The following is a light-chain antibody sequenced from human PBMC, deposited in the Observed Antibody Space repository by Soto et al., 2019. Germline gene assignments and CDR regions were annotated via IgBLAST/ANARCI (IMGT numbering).Light chain of an antibody. CDR3: SSYAGSNNLV. CDR2: EVS. CDR1: SSDVGDYNY. J-gene: IGLJ3*02. V-gene: IGLV2-8*01. Sequence: QSVLTQPPSASGSPGQSVTISCTGTSSDVGDYNYVSWYQQYPGKAPKLMIYEVSKRPSGVPDRFSGSKSGNTASLTVSGLQAEDEADYYCSSYAGSNNLVFGGGTQLTVL.